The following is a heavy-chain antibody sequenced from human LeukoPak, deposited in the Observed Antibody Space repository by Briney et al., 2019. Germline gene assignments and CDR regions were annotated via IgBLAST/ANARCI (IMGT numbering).Heavy chain of an antibody. CDR2: IKQDGSEK. J-gene: IGHJ3*02. Sequence: GGSLRLSCPASGFTFSNYWMSWVRQAPGKGLEWVANIKQDGSEKYYVDSVKGRFAISRDNAKNSLYLQMNSLRAEDTAVYYCAKMYVDAFDIWGQGTMVTVSS. D-gene: IGHD2-8*01. CDR1: GFTFSNYW. V-gene: IGHV3-7*01. CDR3: AKMYVDAFDI.